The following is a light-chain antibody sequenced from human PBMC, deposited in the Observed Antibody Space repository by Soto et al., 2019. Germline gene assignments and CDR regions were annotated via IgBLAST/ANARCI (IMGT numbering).Light chain of an antibody. CDR1: SSDVGGYNY. CDR2: EVS. CDR3: SSYTSSSTF. J-gene: IGLJ1*01. V-gene: IGLV2-14*01. Sequence: QSALTQPASGSGSPGQSITISCTGTSSDVGGYNYVSWYQQHPGKAPKLMIYEVSNRPSGVSNRFSGSKSGNTASLTISGLQAEDEADYYCSSYTSSSTFFGTGTKVTVL.